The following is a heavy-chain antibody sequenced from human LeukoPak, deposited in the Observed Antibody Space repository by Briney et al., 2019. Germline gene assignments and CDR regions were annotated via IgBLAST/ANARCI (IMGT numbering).Heavy chain of an antibody. Sequence: GGSLRLSCAASGFTFSSYSMNWVRQAPGKGLEWVSSISSSSSYIYYADSVKGRFTISRDNAKNSLYPQMNSLRAEDTAVYYCARSPTAMAHFDYWGQGTLVTVSS. J-gene: IGHJ4*02. CDR1: GFTFSSYS. D-gene: IGHD5-18*01. CDR2: ISSSSSYI. CDR3: ARSPTAMAHFDY. V-gene: IGHV3-21*01.